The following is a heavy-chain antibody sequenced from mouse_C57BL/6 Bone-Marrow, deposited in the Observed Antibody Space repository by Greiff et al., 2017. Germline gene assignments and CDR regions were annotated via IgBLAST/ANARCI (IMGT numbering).Heavy chain of an antibody. V-gene: IGHV2-5*01. CDR1: GFSLTSYG. CDR3: AIYYYGSSHWYFDV. J-gene: IGHJ1*03. D-gene: IGHD1-1*01. Sequence: QVQLQQSGPGLVQPSQSLSITCTVSGFSLTSYGVHWVRQSPGKGLEWLGVIWRGGSTDYYAAFMSRLSITKDNSKSQVFFKMNSLQADDTAIYYCAIYYYGSSHWYFDVWGTGTTVTVSS. CDR2: IWRGGST.